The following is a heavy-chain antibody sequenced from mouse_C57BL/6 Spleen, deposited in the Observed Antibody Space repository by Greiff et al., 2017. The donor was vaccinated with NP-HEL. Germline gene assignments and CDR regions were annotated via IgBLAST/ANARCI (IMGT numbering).Heavy chain of an antibody. Sequence: QVQLQQPGAELVMPGASVKLSCKASGYTFTSYWMHWVKQRPGQGLEWIGEIDPSDSYTNYNQKFKGKSTLTVDKSSSTAYMQLSSLTSEDSAVYYCARGWSNYLAYWGLGTLVTVSA. V-gene: IGHV1-69*01. CDR3: ARGWSNYLAY. J-gene: IGHJ3*01. CDR2: IDPSDSYT. D-gene: IGHD2-5*01. CDR1: GYTFTSYW.